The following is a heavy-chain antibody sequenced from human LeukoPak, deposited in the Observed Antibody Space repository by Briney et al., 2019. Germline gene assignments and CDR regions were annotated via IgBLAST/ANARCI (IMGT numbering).Heavy chain of an antibody. V-gene: IGHV1-24*01. CDR1: GYTLTELS. CDR2: FDPEDGET. J-gene: IGHJ5*02. CDR3: ATVSFTIFGVVIQFDP. D-gene: IGHD3-3*01. Sequence: ASVKVSCKVTGYTLTELSMHWVRQAPGKGLEWMGGFDPEDGETIYAQKFQGRVTMTEDTSTDTAYMELSSLRSEDTAVYYCATVSFTIFGVVIQFDPWGQGTLVTVSS.